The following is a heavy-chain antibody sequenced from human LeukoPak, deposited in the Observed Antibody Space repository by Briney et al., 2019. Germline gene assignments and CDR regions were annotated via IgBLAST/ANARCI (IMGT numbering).Heavy chain of an antibody. CDR2: ISGSGGST. V-gene: IGHV3-23*01. CDR1: GFTYSSCV. CDR3: AKRHCSSTHCYAFDY. J-gene: IGHJ4*02. D-gene: IGHD2-2*01. Sequence: PGGSLRLSCATSGFTYSSCVMAWVRQAPGKGLEWVSSISGSGGSTYYADSVKGRFTIFRDNSMNTLYLQMNSLTAEDTAVYYCAKRHCSSTHCYAFDYWGQGTLVTVSS.